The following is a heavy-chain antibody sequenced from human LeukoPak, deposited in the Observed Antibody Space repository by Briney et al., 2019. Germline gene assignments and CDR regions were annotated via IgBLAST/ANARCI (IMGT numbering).Heavy chain of an antibody. CDR1: GYIFSKYA. CDR2: INAGNGDT. CDR3: AREIRGPGLYSYYFDM. J-gene: IGHJ4*02. V-gene: IGHV1-3*01. D-gene: IGHD3-16*01. Sequence: ASVKVSCKASGYIFSKYAVYWVRQAPGQGLEWMGCINAGNGDTKYSQRFHDRAILTTDTSATTVYMDLTSLRSEDTAVYYCAREIRGPGLYSYYFDMWGQGTLVTVSS.